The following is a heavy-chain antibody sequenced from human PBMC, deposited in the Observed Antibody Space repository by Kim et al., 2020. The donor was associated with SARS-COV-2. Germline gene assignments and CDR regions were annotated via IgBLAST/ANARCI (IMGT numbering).Heavy chain of an antibody. Sequence: PVKGRFTISRDDSKNTLYLQMNSLKTEDTAVYYCATDYGGNPYYYYGMDVWGQGTTVTVSS. V-gene: IGHV3-15*01. D-gene: IGHD4-17*01. J-gene: IGHJ6*02. CDR3: ATDYGGNPYYYYGMDV.